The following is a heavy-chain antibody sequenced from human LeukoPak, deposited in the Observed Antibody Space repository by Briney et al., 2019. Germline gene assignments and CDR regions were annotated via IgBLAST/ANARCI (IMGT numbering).Heavy chain of an antibody. CDR3: ARSPFIVVVPAPPVDI. V-gene: IGHV3-64*01. J-gene: IGHJ3*02. CDR2: ISSNGGST. CDR1: GFTFSSYA. D-gene: IGHD2-2*01. Sequence: GGSLRHSCAPSGFTFSSYAMHWVRQAPGKGLEYVSAISSNGGSTYHANSVKGRFTISRDNSKNTLYLQMGSLRAEDMAVYYCARSPFIVVVPAPPVDIWGQGTMVTVPS.